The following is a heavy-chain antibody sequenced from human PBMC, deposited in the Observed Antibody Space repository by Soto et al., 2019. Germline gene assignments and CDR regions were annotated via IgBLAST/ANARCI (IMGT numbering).Heavy chain of an antibody. D-gene: IGHD6-13*01. CDR3: AIEGQQMVLPYYYYMDV. CDR1: GGSFSSHS. CDR2: IIPILGIA. J-gene: IGHJ6*03. V-gene: IGHV1-69*04. Sequence: SVKVSSKASGGSFSSHSISWLRQSPGQGLEWMGRIIPILGIANYAQKFQGRVTITADKSTSTAYMELSSLRSEDTAVYYCAIEGQQMVLPYYYYMDVWGKGTMVTVS.